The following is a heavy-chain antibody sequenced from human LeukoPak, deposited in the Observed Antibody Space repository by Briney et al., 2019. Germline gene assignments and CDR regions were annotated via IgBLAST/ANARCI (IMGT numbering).Heavy chain of an antibody. V-gene: IGHV1-2*02. CDR3: ARDLVEWFGERDAFDI. CDR1: GYTFTGYY. J-gene: IGHJ3*02. Sequence: ASVKVSCKASGYTFTGYYMHWVRQAPGQGLEWMGWINPNSGGTNYAQKFQGRVTMTRDTSISTAYMELSRLRSDDTAVYYCARDLVEWFGERDAFDIWGQGTMVTVSS. CDR2: INPNSGGT. D-gene: IGHD3-10*01.